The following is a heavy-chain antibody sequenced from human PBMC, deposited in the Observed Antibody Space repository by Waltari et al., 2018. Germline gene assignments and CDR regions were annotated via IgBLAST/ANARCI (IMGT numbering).Heavy chain of an antibody. V-gene: IGHV3-23*01. J-gene: IGHJ6*02. CDR3: AKGHSGSPTIFGVIYYGLEV. Sequence: LLESGGGLVQPGGSLRLSCVAYGSIFSTYAMTWVRQAPGKGLEWVSSISGDSVSTYYSDSVRGRFTISRDNSKDTVYLQMNSLRAEDRGLYFCAKGHSGSPTIFGVIYYGLEVWGQGTTVTVSS. CDR1: GSIFSTYA. D-gene: IGHD3-3*01. CDR2: ISGDSVST.